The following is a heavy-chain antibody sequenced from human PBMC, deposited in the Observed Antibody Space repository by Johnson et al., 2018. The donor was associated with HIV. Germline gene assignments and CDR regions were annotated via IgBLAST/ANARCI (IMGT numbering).Heavy chain of an antibody. D-gene: IGHD6-13*01. CDR3: ARELGGSSLPFGAFDI. CDR2: ISWNSGSI. Sequence: VQLVESGGGLVQPGRSLRLSCAASGFTFDDYAMHWVRQAPGKGLEWVSVISWNSGSIGYADSVKGRFSISRDNAKNSLYLQMNSLRAGDTALYYCARELGGSSLPFGAFDIWGQGTMVTVSS. V-gene: IGHV3-9*01. J-gene: IGHJ3*02. CDR1: GFTFDDYA.